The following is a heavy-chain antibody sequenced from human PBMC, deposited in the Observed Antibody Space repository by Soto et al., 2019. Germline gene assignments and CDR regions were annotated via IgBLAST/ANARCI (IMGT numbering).Heavy chain of an antibody. CDR1: GGSISSGGYS. D-gene: IGHD6-19*01. CDR2: IYHSGST. CDR3: ASVQSP. J-gene: IGHJ5*02. V-gene: IGHV4-30-2*01. Sequence: QLQLQESGSGLVKPSQTLSLTYAVSGGSISSGGYSWSWIRQPPGKGLEWIGYIYHSGSTYYNPSLKSRVTLSGELTKTQFSLKLSSVTAAATVVASGASVQSPWGQGTLVTVSS.